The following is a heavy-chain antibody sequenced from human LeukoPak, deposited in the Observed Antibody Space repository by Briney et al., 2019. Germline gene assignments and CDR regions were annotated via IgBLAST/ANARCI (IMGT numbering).Heavy chain of an antibody. Sequence: SETLSLTCTVSGGSLSSSSYYWGWIRQPPGTGLGWIGRIYYSGSTYYNPSLKSRATISVDTSKNQFSLKLSSVTAADTGLYFCARLGLSSSWFIYYWGQGTLVNVSS. CDR3: ARLGLSSSWFIYY. J-gene: IGHJ4*02. CDR2: IYYSGST. V-gene: IGHV4-39*01. CDR1: GGSLSSSSYY. D-gene: IGHD6-13*01.